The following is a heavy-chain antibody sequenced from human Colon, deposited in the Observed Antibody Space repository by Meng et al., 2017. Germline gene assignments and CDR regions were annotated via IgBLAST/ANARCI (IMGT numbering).Heavy chain of an antibody. Sequence: QVQLQESGPGLVRPSQTLSPTCTVSGGSITSGEYFWSWIRQSPGKGLEWIGYIYYSGTTYYNTSLKSRLSISVDTSKNQFSLKLTSVTAADTAVYYCARETLRGFGIVRFFDYWGQGNLVTVSS. CDR2: IYYSGTT. J-gene: IGHJ4*02. CDR1: GGSITSGEYF. CDR3: ARETLRGFGIVRFFDY. D-gene: IGHD2/OR15-2a*01. V-gene: IGHV4-30-4*08.